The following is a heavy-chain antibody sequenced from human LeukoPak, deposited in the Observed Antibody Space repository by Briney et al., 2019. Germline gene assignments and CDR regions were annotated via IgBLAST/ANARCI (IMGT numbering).Heavy chain of an antibody. CDR2: INHSGST. J-gene: IGHJ4*02. Sequence: SETLSLTCAVYGGSFSGYYWSWIRQPPGKGLEWIGEINHSGSTNYNPSLKSLVTISVDTSKNQFSLKLSSGTAADTAVYYCARRYYDILTGYSIDYWGQGTLVTVSS. CDR1: GGSFSGYY. D-gene: IGHD3-9*01. V-gene: IGHV4-34*01. CDR3: ARRYYDILTGYSIDY.